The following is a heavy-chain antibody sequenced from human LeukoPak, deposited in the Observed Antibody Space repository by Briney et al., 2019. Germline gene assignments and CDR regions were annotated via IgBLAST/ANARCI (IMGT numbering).Heavy chain of an antibody. J-gene: IGHJ4*02. CDR2: INPNSGGT. D-gene: IGHD3-10*01. Sequence: GSVKVSCKASGYTFSGYYMHWVGQAPGQGLEWMGWINPNSGGTNYAQKFQGRVTMTRDTSISTAYMELSRLRSDDTAVYYCARAQLKSLWFGELLSFDYWGQGTLVTVSS. CDR3: ARAQLKSLWFGELLSFDY. V-gene: IGHV1-2*02. CDR1: GYTFSGYY.